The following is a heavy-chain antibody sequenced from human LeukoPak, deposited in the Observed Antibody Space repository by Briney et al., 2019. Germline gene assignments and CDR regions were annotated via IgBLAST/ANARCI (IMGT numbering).Heavy chain of an antibody. V-gene: IGHV4-59*12. J-gene: IGHJ5*02. D-gene: IGHD6-19*01. CDR1: GASMTTYY. CDR3: ASVRGYGSGWYASGFDP. CDR2: IYSSGST. Sequence: PSETLSLTCTVSGASMTTYYWSWIRQPPGKGLEWVAYIYSSGSTNYNPSLKSRVTISLDTSKKQFSLKLSSVTAADTAVYYCASVRGYGSGWYASGFDPWGQGTLVTVSS.